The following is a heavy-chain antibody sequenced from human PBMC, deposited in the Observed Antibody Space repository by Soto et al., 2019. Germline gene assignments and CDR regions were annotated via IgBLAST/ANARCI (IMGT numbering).Heavy chain of an antibody. CDR3: ARGWLLKTYYYMDV. CDR2: ISAYNGNT. D-gene: IGHD3-9*01. J-gene: IGHJ6*03. CDR1: GYTFTSYG. Sequence: QVQLVQSGAEVKKPGASVKVSCKASGYTFTSYGISWVRQAPGQGLEWMGWISAYNGNTNYAQKLQGRVTMTTHPSTSTAYMELRSQRSDDTAVYYGARGWLLKTYYYMDVWGKGTTVTGAS. V-gene: IGHV1-18*01.